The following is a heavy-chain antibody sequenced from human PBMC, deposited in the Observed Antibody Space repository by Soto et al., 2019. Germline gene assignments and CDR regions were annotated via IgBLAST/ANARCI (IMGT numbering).Heavy chain of an antibody. Sequence: QVQLVESGGGVVQPGRSLRLSCAASGFTFSSYGMHWVRQAPGKGPEWVAVIWYDGSNKYYADSVKGRFTISRDNSKNTLYLQMNSLRAEDTAVYYCARGGGYCSGGSCYSINYYYYYGMDVW. J-gene: IGHJ6*01. CDR2: IWYDGSNK. V-gene: IGHV3-33*01. CDR1: GFTFSSYG. CDR3: ARGGGYCSGGSCYSINYYYYYGMDV. D-gene: IGHD2-15*01.